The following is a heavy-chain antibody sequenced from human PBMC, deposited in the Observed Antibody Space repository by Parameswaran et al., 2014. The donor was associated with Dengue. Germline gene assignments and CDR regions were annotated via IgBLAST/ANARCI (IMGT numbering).Heavy chain of an antibody. CDR1: A. J-gene: IGHJ6*02. CDR3: TRDFRSLDGSDSMDV. D-gene: IGHD3-9*01. V-gene: IGHV3-30*04. CDR2: ISFDDKYK. Sequence: AMPGVRQAPGKGLEWVAVISFDDKYKNYADSVKGRFTISRDNSKNTLYLQMNSLRPDDTAVYYCTRDFRSLDGSDSMDVWGQGATVTVSS.